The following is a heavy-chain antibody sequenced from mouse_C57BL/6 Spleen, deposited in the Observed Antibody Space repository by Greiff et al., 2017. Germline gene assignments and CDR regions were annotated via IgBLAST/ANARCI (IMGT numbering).Heavy chain of an antibody. Sequence: VQLQQSGPELVKPGASVKISCKASGYTFTDYYMNWVKQSHGKSLEWIGDINPNNGGTSYNQKFKGKATLTVDKSSSTAYMELRSLTSEDSAVYYCARFYYGSCFAYWGQGTLVTVSA. D-gene: IGHD1-1*01. CDR2: INPNNGGT. CDR3: ARFYYGSCFAY. J-gene: IGHJ3*01. CDR1: GYTFTDYY. V-gene: IGHV1-26*01.